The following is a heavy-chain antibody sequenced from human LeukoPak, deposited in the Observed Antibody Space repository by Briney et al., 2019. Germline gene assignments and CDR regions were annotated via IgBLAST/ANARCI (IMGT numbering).Heavy chain of an antibody. CDR2: ISGGASRT. CDR1: GFIFHTYA. CDR3: AKGGGRGDYDLTGRGSTHFDS. D-gene: IGHD4-17*01. Sequence: GGSLTLSCAASGFIFHTYAMSWVRQAPGKGPVWVSAISGGASRTYYADSVTGRFTISRDNSKNTLYLQMNSLRGEDTAVYFCAKGGGRGDYDLTGRGSTHFDSWGQGTLVVVSS. J-gene: IGHJ4*02. V-gene: IGHV3-23*01.